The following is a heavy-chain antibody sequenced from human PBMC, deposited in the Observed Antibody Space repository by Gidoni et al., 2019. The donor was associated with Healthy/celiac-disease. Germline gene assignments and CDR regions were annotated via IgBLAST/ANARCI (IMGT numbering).Heavy chain of an antibody. CDR1: GFTFSSYW. J-gene: IGHJ3*02. CDR3: ASLDRGYTYYYDSNSSTYDAFDI. CDR2: INSDGSST. V-gene: IGHV3-74*01. Sequence: EVQLVESGGGLVQPGGSLRLSCAASGFTFSSYWMHWVRQAPGKGLVWVSRINSDGSSTSYADSVKGRFTISRDNAKNTLYLQMNSLRAEDTAVYYCASLDRGYTYYYDSNSSTYDAFDIWGQGTMVTVSS. D-gene: IGHD3-22*01.